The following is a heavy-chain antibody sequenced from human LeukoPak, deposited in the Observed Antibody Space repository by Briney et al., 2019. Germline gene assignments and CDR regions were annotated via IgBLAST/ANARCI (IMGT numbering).Heavy chain of an antibody. V-gene: IGHV3-48*01. J-gene: IGHJ4*02. CDR3: ARDSRSHCSSTACYGPYFDY. CDR1: AFTISASG. CDR2: ISSSGTII. D-gene: IGHD2-2*01. Sequence: PGGSLRLSCAASAFTISASGMSWVRQTSGKGLEWISYISSSGTIIYYADSGKGRFTISRDSAKNSLFLQMNSLRAEDTAVYYCARDSRSHCSSTACYGPYFDYWGQGTLVTVSS.